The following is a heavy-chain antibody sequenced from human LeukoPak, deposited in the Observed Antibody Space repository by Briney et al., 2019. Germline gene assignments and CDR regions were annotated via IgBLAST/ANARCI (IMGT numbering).Heavy chain of an antibody. V-gene: IGHV1-69*04. CDR3: ARAPPIHDAFDI. CDR2: ITPILGIA. D-gene: IGHD5-24*01. Sequence: SVKVSCKASGGTFSSYAISWVRQAPGQGLEWMGRITPILGIANYAQKFQGRVTITADKSTSTAYMELSSLRSEDTAVYYCARAPPIHDAFDIWGQGTMVTVSS. CDR1: GGTFSSYA. J-gene: IGHJ3*02.